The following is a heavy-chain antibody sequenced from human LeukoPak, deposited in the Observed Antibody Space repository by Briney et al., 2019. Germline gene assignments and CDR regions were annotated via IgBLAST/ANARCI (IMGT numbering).Heavy chain of an antibody. CDR1: GFTFSNYA. CDR2: ISGSGGST. D-gene: IGHD5-18*01. Sequence: PGGSLRLSCAASGFTFSNYAMHWVRQAPGKGLEWVSAISGSGGSTYYADSVKGRFTISRDNSKNTLYLQMNSLRAEDTAVYYCAKDDTFTTAMVTDYFDYWGQGTLVTVSS. J-gene: IGHJ4*02. V-gene: IGHV3-23*01. CDR3: AKDDTFTTAMVTDYFDY.